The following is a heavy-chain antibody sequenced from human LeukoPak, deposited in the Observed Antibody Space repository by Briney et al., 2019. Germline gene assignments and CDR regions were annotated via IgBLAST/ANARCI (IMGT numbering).Heavy chain of an antibody. CDR3: ARAQRGCSANSCYLDP. Sequence: PAETLYLTCAVSGASVSSGNWWNWARQSPGKGLEWIAEILYTGDTNYNPSLRSRVTLSIDNSNNEASLKLASVTAADSAVYYCARAQRGCSANSCYLDPWGPGILVTVSS. CDR1: GASVSSGNW. CDR2: ILYTGDT. V-gene: IGHV4-4*02. J-gene: IGHJ5*02. D-gene: IGHD2-15*01.